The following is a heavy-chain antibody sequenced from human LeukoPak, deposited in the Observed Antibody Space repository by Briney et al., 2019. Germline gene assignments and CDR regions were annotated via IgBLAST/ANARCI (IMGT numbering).Heavy chain of an antibody. Sequence: SVKVSCKASGGTFSSYAISWVRQAPGQGLEWMGRIIPILGIANYAQKFQGRVTITADKSTSTAYMELSSLRSEDTAVYYCAKPLTVYYYYGMDVWGQGTTVTVSS. J-gene: IGHJ6*02. CDR3: AKPLTVYYYYGMDV. CDR2: IIPILGIA. CDR1: GGTFSSYA. D-gene: IGHD1-14*01. V-gene: IGHV1-69*04.